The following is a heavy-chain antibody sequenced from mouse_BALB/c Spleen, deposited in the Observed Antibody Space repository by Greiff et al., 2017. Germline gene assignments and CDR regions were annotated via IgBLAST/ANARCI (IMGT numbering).Heavy chain of an antibody. Sequence: DVKLVESGGGLVQPGGSLKLSCAASGFTFSSYGMSWVRQTPDKRLELVATINSNGGSTYYPDSVKGRFTISRDNAKNTLYLQMSSLKSEDTAMYYCARDSLLRPYYFDYWGQGTTLTVSS. CDR3: ARDSLLRPYYFDY. V-gene: IGHV5-6-3*01. J-gene: IGHJ2*01. D-gene: IGHD1-2*01. CDR2: INSNGGST. CDR1: GFTFSSYG.